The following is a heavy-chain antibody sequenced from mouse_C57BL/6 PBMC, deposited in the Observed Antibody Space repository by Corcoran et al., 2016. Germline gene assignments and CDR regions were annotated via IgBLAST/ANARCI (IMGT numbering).Heavy chain of an antibody. V-gene: IGHV1-19*01. Sequence: EVQMQQSGPVLVKPGASVKMSCKASGYTFTDYYMNWVKQSHGKSLEWIGVINPYNGGTSYNQKFKGKATLTVDKSSSTAYMELNSLTSEDSAVYYCARDSYYSKRAFAYWDQGTLVTVSA. CDR1: GYTFTDYY. J-gene: IGHJ3*01. CDR2: INPYNGGT. D-gene: IGHD2-5*01. CDR3: ARDSYYSKRAFAY.